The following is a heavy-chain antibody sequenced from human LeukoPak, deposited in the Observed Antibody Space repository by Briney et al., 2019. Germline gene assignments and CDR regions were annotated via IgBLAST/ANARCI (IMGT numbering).Heavy chain of an antibody. V-gene: IGHV1-3*01. Sequence: GASVKVSCKASGGTFTSYAMHWVRQAPGQRLEWMGWINAGNGNTKYSQKFQGRVTITRDTSASTAYMELSSLRSEDTAVYYCARDTRFLNWFDPWGQGTLVTVSS. CDR1: GGTFTSYA. CDR2: INAGNGNT. J-gene: IGHJ5*02. CDR3: ARDTRFLNWFDP. D-gene: IGHD3-3*01.